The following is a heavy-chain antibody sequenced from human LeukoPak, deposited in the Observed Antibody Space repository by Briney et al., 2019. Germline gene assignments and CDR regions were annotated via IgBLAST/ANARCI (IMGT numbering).Heavy chain of an antibody. J-gene: IGHJ6*02. Sequence: GGSLRLSCAASGFTFSSYAMSWVRQAPGKGLEWVSAISGSGGSTYYADSVKGRFTISRDNSKNTLYLQMNSLRAEDTAVYYCAKGPNSGSYYYYYGMDVWGQGTTVTVSS. CDR1: GFTFSSYA. CDR3: AKGPNSGSYYYYYGMDV. D-gene: IGHD1-26*01. CDR2: ISGSGGST. V-gene: IGHV3-23*01.